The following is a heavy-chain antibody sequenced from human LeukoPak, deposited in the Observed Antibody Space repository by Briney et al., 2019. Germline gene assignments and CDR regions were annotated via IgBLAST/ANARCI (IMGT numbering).Heavy chain of an antibody. D-gene: IGHD6-19*01. CDR1: GFNFRDHW. CDR3: VKNNGWFHLAQ. Sequence: GGSLRLSCAASGFNFRDHWMDWVRQAPGKGLEWVGHIKTDGSETYYLDSLRGRFSISRDNTNNALYLQMNSLRVEDTAVYYCVKNNGWFHLAQWGQGTLVTVSS. J-gene: IGHJ4*02. CDR2: IKTDGSET. V-gene: IGHV3-7*03.